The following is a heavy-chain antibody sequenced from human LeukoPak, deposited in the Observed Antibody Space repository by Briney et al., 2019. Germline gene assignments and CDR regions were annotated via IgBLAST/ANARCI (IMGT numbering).Heavy chain of an antibody. Sequence: GLVEVSCKASGYTFTNYDIMWVRQATGQGPEWMGWMNSNSGNTGYAQKFQGRVTMTRDTSINTAYMELHSLTSEDTAVYYCARGRGGTVVRGYLDYWGQGTLVTVSS. V-gene: IGHV1-8*02. CDR2: MNSNSGNT. J-gene: IGHJ4*02. CDR1: GYTFTNYD. D-gene: IGHD3-10*01. CDR3: ARGRGGTVVRGYLDY.